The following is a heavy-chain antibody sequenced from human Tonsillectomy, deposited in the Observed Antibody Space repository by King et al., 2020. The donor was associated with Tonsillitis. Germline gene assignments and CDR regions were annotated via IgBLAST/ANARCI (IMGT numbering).Heavy chain of an antibody. V-gene: IGHV3-21*01. CDR1: GFTFTTYT. CDR2: ISRNSNYI. D-gene: IGHD3-9*01. J-gene: IGHJ6*02. Sequence: VQLVESGGGLVKPGGSLRLSCAASGFTFTTYTMNWVRQAPGKGLEWVSSISRNSNYIYYTDSVKGRFTISRDNAKKSLFLQMNGLRAEDTALYYCARVSGHYGFLTGFYYDYYGLDVWGQGTTVTVSS. CDR3: ARVSGHYGFLTGFYYDYYGLDV.